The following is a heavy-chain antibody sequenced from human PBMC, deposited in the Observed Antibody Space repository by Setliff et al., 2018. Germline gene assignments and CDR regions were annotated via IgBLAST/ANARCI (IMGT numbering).Heavy chain of an antibody. J-gene: IGHJ6*03. Sequence: GASVKVSCKASGYTFTSYGISWVRQAPGQGLEWMGWISAYNGNTNYAQKLQGRVTMTTDTSTSTAYMELSSLTSADTAVYYCAREGVDTRSSTDYRYYMDVWGKGTTVTVSS. V-gene: IGHV1-18*01. D-gene: IGHD5-18*01. CDR2: ISAYNGNT. CDR1: GYTFTSYG. CDR3: AREGVDTRSSTDYRYYMDV.